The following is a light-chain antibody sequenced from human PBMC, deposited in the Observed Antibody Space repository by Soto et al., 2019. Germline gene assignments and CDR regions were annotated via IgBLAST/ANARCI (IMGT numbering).Light chain of an antibody. J-gene: IGLJ2*01. V-gene: IGLV2-8*01. Sequence: QSALTQPPSASGSPGQSVTISCTGTNNDVGNYNYVSWYQQHPGKAPILMIYEVTKRPSGVPDRFSGSKSGNTASLTVSGLQAEDEADYYCTSYAGSNNFVVFGGGTELTVL. CDR2: EVT. CDR1: NNDVGNYNY. CDR3: TSYAGSNNFVV.